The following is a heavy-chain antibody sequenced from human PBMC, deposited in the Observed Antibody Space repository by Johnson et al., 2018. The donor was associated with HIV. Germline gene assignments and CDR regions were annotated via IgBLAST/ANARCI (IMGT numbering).Heavy chain of an antibody. Sequence: VQLVESGGGLVQPGGSLRLSCAASGFTVSRNYMSWVRQAPGKGLEWVSVIYSGGNTNYVDSVKGRFTISRDNSKNTIYLQMNGLRAEDTAVYYCARNEYSNYGGRDAFDIWGQGTMVTVSS. V-gene: IGHV3-66*01. J-gene: IGHJ3*02. CDR1: GFTVSRNY. CDR2: IYSGGNT. CDR3: ARNEYSNYGGRDAFDI. D-gene: IGHD4-11*01.